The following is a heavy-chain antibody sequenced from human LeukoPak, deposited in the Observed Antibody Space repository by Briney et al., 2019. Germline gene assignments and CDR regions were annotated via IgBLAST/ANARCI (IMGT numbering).Heavy chain of an antibody. CDR3: ARRKLHYGDYAYYFDY. CDR2: ISSSGSTI. D-gene: IGHD4-17*01. J-gene: IGHJ4*02. CDR1: GFTFSDYY. Sequence: GGSLRLSCAASGFTFSDYYMSWIRQAPGKGLEWVSYISSSGSTIYYADSVKGRFTISRDNAKNSLYLQMNSLRAEDTAVYYCARRKLHYGDYAYYFDYWGQGTLVTVSS. V-gene: IGHV3-11*01.